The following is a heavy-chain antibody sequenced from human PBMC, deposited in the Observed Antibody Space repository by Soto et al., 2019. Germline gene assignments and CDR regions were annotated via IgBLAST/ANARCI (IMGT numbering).Heavy chain of an antibody. D-gene: IGHD2-8*02. CDR3: ARDPGGYPLGIFNI. V-gene: IGHV4-59*01. CDR1: GGSISSYY. Sequence: SETLSLTCTVSGGSISSYYWSWIRQPPGKGLEWIGYIYYSGSTNYNPSLKSRVTISRDTSKNTLYLQMSSLRVEDTAVYYCARDPGGYPLGIFNIWGQGTRVTVSS. J-gene: IGHJ3*02. CDR2: IYYSGST.